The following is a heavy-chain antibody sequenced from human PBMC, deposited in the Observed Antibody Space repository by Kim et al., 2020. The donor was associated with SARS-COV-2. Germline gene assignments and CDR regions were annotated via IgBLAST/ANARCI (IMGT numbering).Heavy chain of an antibody. J-gene: IGHJ6*03. Sequence: SETLSLTCAVYGGSFSGYYWSWIRQPPGKGLEWIGEINHSGSTNYNPSLKSRVTISVDTSKNQFSLKLSSVTAADTAVYYCARGPRGSRYSNNRHYYYYMDVWGKGTTVTVSS. CDR3: ARGPRGSRYSNNRHYYYYMDV. V-gene: IGHV4-34*01. CDR2: INHSGST. D-gene: IGHD4-4*01. CDR1: GGSFSGYY.